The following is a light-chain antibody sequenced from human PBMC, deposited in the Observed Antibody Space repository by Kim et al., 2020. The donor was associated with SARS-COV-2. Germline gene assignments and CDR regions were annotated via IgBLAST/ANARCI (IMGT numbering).Light chain of an antibody. CDR1: AGPVSSGHH. V-gene: IGLV7-46*01. CDR3: LLYYDGYRI. CDR2: DTS. Sequence: ATLTFVSSAGPVSSGHHPYWFQQKPSPSPRTIIYDTSTNHSWTPARLSASLLGGKAALSLSGALPDDEAEYYCLLYYDGYRIFGGGTQLTVL. J-gene: IGLJ2*01.